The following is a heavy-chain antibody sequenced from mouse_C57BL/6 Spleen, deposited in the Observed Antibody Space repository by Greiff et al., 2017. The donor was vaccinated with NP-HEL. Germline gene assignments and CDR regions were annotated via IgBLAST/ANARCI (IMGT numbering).Heavy chain of an antibody. D-gene: IGHD4-1*01. J-gene: IGHJ3*01. CDR2: ISSGGSYT. Sequence: EVQLVESGGDLVKPGGSLKLSCAASGFTFSSYGMSWVRQTPDKRLEWVATISSGGSYTYYPDSVKGRFTISRDNAKNTLYLQMSSLKSEDTAMYYCARHYQNWDGGYWGQGTLVTVSA. V-gene: IGHV5-6*01. CDR1: GFTFSSYG. CDR3: ARHYQNWDGGY.